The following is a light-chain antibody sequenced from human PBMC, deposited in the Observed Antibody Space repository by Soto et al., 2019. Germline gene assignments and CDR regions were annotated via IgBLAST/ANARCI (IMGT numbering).Light chain of an antibody. J-gene: IGKJ1*01. CDR1: QSLLHSNGYNY. Sequence: DVVMTQSPLSLPVTPGEPASISCRSSQSLLHSNGYNYLDWYLQKPGQPPKLLIDWASSRASGVPDRFSGSGSGTDFTLTISNVQAEDVAVYYCQQYIDSWTFGQGTKVEVK. CDR2: WAS. V-gene: IGKV2-28*01. CDR3: QQYIDSWT.